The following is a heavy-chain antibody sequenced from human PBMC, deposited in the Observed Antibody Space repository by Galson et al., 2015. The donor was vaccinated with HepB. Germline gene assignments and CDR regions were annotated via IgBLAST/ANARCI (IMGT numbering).Heavy chain of an antibody. V-gene: IGHV3-74*01. J-gene: IGHJ5*02. Sequence: SLRLSCAASGFTFSSYWMHWVRQAPGKGLVWVSRINTDGSSTSYADSVKGRFTISRDNAKNFLYLQLNSLRAEDTAVYYCARYRGGELGFDPWGQGTQVTVSS. CDR1: GFTFSSYW. CDR3: ARYRGGELGFDP. D-gene: IGHD2-21*01. CDR2: INTDGSST.